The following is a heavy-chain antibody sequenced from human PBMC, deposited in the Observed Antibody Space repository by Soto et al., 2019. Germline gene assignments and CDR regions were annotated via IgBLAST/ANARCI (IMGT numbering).Heavy chain of an antibody. CDR2: ISGSGGST. CDR3: AKDHHDYGDYVVLEFNEFDY. CDR1: GFTFSSYA. Sequence: GGSLRLSCAASGFTFSSYAMSWGRQAPGKGLEWVSAISGSGGSTYYADSVKGRFTISRDNSKNTLYLQMNSLRAEDTAVYYCAKDHHDYGDYVVLEFNEFDYWGQGTLVTVSS. J-gene: IGHJ4*02. D-gene: IGHD4-17*01. V-gene: IGHV3-23*01.